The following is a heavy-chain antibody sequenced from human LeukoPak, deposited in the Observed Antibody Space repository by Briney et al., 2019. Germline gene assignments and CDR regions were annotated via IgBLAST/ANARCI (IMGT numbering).Heavy chain of an antibody. CDR3: AKDHMSTPVTYGYSFDS. CDR1: GFTFNIYA. D-gene: IGHD5-18*01. CDR2: ISGSGVST. Sequence: GGSLRLSCAASGFTFNIYAMNWVRQAPGKGLEWVAAISGSGVSTRDADSVKGRFTISRDNSKNTLYLQMSSLRAEDTAVYYCAKDHMSTPVTYGYSFDSWGQGTLVTVSS. J-gene: IGHJ4*02. V-gene: IGHV3-23*01.